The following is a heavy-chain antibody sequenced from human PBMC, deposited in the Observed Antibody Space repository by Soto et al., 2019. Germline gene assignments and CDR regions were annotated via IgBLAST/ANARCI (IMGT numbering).Heavy chain of an antibody. D-gene: IGHD3-9*01. J-gene: IGHJ4*02. CDR2: TSSSGKTI. Sequence: GGSLRLSCATSGFTFSDYHMSWIRQAPGKGLEWVSYTSSSGKTIYYADSVKGRFTISRDNAKNSLYLQMNSLRAEDTAVYYCARDNDFDSSYYFDYWGQGTLVTVSS. CDR1: GFTFSDYH. V-gene: IGHV3-11*01. CDR3: ARDNDFDSSYYFDY.